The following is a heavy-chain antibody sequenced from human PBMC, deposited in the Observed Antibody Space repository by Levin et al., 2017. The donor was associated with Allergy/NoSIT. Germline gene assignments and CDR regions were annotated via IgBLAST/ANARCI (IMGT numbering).Heavy chain of an antibody. V-gene: IGHV3-30*03. CDR2: ISDDGSSK. D-gene: IGHD2-2*01. Sequence: PGESLKISCAASGYTLSSHAMHWVRQAPGKGLEWVAVISDDGSSKYYADSVKGRFTISRDSSKNTVYLQVNSLKTEDTAVYDCTTARYCPSPRGPTDYWGQGTLVTVSS. CDR3: TTARYCPSPRGPTDY. J-gene: IGHJ4*02. CDR1: GYTLSSHA.